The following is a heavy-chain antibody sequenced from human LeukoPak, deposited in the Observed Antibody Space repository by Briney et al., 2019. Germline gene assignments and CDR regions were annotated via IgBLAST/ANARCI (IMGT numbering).Heavy chain of an antibody. Sequence: SETLSLTCTVSGGSISSYYWSWIRQPPGKGLEWIGYIYYSGSTNYNPSLKSRVTMSLDTSKNQFSLNLSSVTAADTAVYYCASSTSCLAIDYWGQGTLVTVSS. J-gene: IGHJ4*02. CDR3: ASSTSCLAIDY. V-gene: IGHV4-59*08. CDR1: GGSISSYY. D-gene: IGHD2-2*01. CDR2: IYYSGST.